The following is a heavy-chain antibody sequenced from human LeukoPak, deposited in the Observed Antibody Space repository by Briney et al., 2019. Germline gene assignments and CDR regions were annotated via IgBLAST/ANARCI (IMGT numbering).Heavy chain of an antibody. V-gene: IGHV3-21*01. D-gene: IGHD3-10*01. CDR2: ITSTSSYI. J-gene: IGHJ4*02. CDR3: ARGSSGSYYTLFDS. Sequence: GGSLRLSCTASGFTFSSYSMNWVRQAPGQGLEWVSSITSTSSYIYYADSVQGRFTISRDNAKNSLYLQMNSLRAEDTAMYYCARGSSGSYYTLFDSWGQGTLVTVSS. CDR1: GFTFSSYS.